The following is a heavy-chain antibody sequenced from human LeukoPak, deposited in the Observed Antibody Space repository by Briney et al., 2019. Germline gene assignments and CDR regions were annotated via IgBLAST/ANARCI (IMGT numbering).Heavy chain of an antibody. V-gene: IGHV4-59*12. D-gene: IGHD3-10*01. CDR2: IFYSGST. CDR3: AKSNGYGLVDI. J-gene: IGHJ3*02. Sequence: GSLRLSCVASGFTLSNYAMSWVRQPPGKGLEWIGNIFYSGSTYYSPSLKSRVTISLDTSRNQFSLKLNSVTAADTAVYYCAKSNGYGLVDIWGQGTMVTVSS. CDR1: GFTLSNYA.